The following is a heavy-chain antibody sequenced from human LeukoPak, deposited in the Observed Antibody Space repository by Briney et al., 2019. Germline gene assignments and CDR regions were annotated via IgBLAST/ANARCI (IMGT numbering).Heavy chain of an antibody. D-gene: IGHD2-2*01. Sequence: GGSLRLSCAASRFTFSNFAMSWVRQAPGKGLEWVPTISGSAYSTYYADSVKGRFTISRDNSKNALFLQMNSLSAEDTAVYYCAKSGPYCSSTTCNYFDYWGQGTLVTVSS. CDR1: RFTFSNFA. J-gene: IGHJ4*02. CDR2: ISGSAYST. CDR3: AKSGPYCSSTTCNYFDY. V-gene: IGHV3-23*01.